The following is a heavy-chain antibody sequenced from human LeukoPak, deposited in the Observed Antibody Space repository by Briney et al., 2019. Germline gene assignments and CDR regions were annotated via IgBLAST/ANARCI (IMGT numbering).Heavy chain of an antibody. Sequence: GGSLRLSCAASGFTFSSYSMNWVRQAPGKGLEWVSSISSSSSSYIYYADSVKGRFTISRDNAKNSLYLQMNSLRAEDTAVYYCARAAGTLSYYFDYWGQGTLVTVSS. CDR2: ISSSSSSYI. D-gene: IGHD6-13*01. J-gene: IGHJ4*02. CDR1: GFTFSSYS. CDR3: ARAAGTLSYYFDY. V-gene: IGHV3-21*01.